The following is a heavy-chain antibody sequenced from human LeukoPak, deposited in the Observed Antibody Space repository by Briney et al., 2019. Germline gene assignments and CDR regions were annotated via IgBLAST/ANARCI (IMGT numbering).Heavy chain of an antibody. D-gene: IGHD5-12*01. Sequence: GGSLRLSCAASGFTFSSYSMNWVRQAPGKGLEWVSSISSSSSYIYYADSVKGRFTISRDSAKNSLYLQMNSLRAEDTAVYYCASGYDSNFDYWGQGTLVTVSS. CDR2: ISSSSSYI. CDR3: ASGYDSNFDY. V-gene: IGHV3-21*01. J-gene: IGHJ4*02. CDR1: GFTFSSYS.